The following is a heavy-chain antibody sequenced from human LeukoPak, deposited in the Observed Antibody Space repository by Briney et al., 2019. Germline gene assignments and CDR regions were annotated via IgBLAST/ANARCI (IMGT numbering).Heavy chain of an antibody. CDR3: ARDLYYYDSSGYI. Sequence: GGSLRLSCAASGFTFSSYAMSWVRQAPGKGLEWVAVIWYDGSNKYYADSVKGRFTISRDNSKNTLYLQMNSLRAEDTAVYYCARDLYYYDSSGYIWGQGTMVTVSS. CDR2: IWYDGSNK. D-gene: IGHD3-22*01. V-gene: IGHV3-33*08. J-gene: IGHJ3*02. CDR1: GFTFSSYA.